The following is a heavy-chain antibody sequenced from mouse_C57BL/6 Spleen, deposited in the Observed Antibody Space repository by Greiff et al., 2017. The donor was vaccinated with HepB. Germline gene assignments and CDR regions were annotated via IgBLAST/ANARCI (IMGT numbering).Heavy chain of an antibody. CDR1: GYTFTSYT. D-gene: IGHD3-3*01. CDR2: INPSSGYT. Sequence: QVQLKESGAELARPGASVKMSCKASGYTFTSYTMHWVKQRPGQGLEWIGYINPSSGYTKYNQKFKDKATLTADKSSSTAYMQLSSLTSEDSAVYYCARLGQGAYWGQGTLVTVSA. V-gene: IGHV1-4*01. J-gene: IGHJ3*01. CDR3: ARLGQGAY.